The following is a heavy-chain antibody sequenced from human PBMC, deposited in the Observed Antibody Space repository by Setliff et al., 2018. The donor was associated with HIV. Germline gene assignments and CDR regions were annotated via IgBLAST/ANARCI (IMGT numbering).Heavy chain of an antibody. D-gene: IGHD3-10*01. J-gene: IGHJ6*03. CDR3: ARSPTRRVGQNSWGLPSYYYYYIDV. CDR1: GYTFTSYY. V-gene: IGHV1-69*13. Sequence: SVKVSCKASGYTFTSYYLHWVRQAPGQGLEWMGGIIPIFGTANYAQTFQGRVTITADESTSTAYMELSSLRSEDTAVYYCARSPTRRVGQNSWGLPSYYYYYIDVWGKGTTVTVSS. CDR2: IIPIFGTA.